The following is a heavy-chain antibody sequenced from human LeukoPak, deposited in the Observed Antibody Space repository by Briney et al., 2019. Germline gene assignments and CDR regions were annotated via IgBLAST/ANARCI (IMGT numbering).Heavy chain of an antibody. J-gene: IGHJ4*02. CDR1: GGSISSYY. CDR3: ARGRSASFSRITMVRGVISNFDY. CDR2: IYYSGST. V-gene: IGHV4-59*01. D-gene: IGHD3-10*01. Sequence: SETLSLTCTVSGGSISSYYWSWIRQPPGKGLEWSGYIYYSGSTNYNPSLKSRVTISVDTSKNQFSLKLSSVTAADMAVYYCARGRSASFSRITMVRGVISNFDYWGQGTLVTVSS.